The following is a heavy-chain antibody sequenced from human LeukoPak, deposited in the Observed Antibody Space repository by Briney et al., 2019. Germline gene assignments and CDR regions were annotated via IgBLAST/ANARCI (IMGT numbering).Heavy chain of an antibody. D-gene: IGHD5-18*01. CDR2: ISYDGSGK. CDR3: AREARGYSYGARYDIDY. CDR1: GFTFSSFT. Sequence: GGSLRLSCAASGFTFSSFTMYWVRQTPGRGLEWLAVISYDGSGKIYRDSVKGRFTISRDNAKKSLSLLMNSLRAEDTAVYFCAREARGYSYGARYDIDYWGQGTLVTVSS. J-gene: IGHJ4*02. V-gene: IGHV3-30-3*01.